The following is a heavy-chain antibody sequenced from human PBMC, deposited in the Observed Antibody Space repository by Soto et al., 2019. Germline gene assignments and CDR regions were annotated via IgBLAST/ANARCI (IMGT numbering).Heavy chain of an antibody. D-gene: IGHD5-12*01. J-gene: IGHJ3*02. CDR3: AKNRNYIVATIPDDAFDI. CDR2: MNPNSGNT. V-gene: IGHV1-8*01. Sequence: ASVKVSCKASGYTFTSYDINWVRQATGQGLEWMGWMNPNSGNTGYAQKFQGRVTMTRNTSIGTAYMELSSLRSEDTAVYYCAKNRNYIVATIPDDAFDISGQGTMVTVSS. CDR1: GYTFTSYD.